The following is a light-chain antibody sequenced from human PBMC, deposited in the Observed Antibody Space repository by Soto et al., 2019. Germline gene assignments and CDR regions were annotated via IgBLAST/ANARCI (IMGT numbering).Light chain of an antibody. Sequence: QSALTQPASVSGSPGQSITISCTGTSSDVGSYTLVSWYQQDPGKAPKLIIYEATKRPSGVSNRFSGSKSGNTASLTISGLQAEDEADYYCCSYAGSTTLFGGGTKLTVL. CDR2: EAT. J-gene: IGLJ2*01. CDR1: SSDVGSYTL. CDR3: CSYAGSTTL. V-gene: IGLV2-23*01.